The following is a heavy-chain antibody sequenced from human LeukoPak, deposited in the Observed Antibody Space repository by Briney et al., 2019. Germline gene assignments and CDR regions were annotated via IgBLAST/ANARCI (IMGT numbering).Heavy chain of an antibody. J-gene: IGHJ4*02. CDR2: ISRSSSYI. D-gene: IGHD6-13*01. V-gene: IGHV3-21*01. CDR1: GFTFSGYS. CDR3: ARNREYSNSWYSFDY. Sequence: PGGSLRLSCAASGFTFSGYSVNWVRQAPGKGLEWVSSISRSSSYIYYADSVKCRFTISRDNAKNSLYLQMNSLRAEDTAVYYCARNREYSNSWYSFDYWGQGTLVTVSS.